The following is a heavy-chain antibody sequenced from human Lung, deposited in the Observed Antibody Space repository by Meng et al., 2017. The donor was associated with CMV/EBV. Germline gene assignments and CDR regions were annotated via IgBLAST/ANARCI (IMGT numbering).Heavy chain of an antibody. V-gene: IGHV1-2*02. D-gene: IGHD3-10*01. J-gene: IGHJ3*02. Sequence: ASXXVSXKASGYTFTGYYIHWVRQAPGQGLEWMGWINPNSGGTNYAQKFQGRVTMTRDTSISTTFMELSRLRSDDTAVYYCVRDEVIKDDAFDIWGQGTMVTVSS. CDR2: INPNSGGT. CDR3: VRDEVIKDDAFDI. CDR1: GYTFTGYY.